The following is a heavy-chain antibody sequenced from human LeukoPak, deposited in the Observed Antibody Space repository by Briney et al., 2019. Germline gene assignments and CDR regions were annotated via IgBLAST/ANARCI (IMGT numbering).Heavy chain of an antibody. CDR1: GGSISSGGYY. D-gene: IGHD4-17*01. J-gene: IGHJ3*02. CDR2: IYYSGST. CDR3: ARDLSQDGDYVNSFDI. V-gene: IGHV4-31*03. Sequence: SETLSLTCTVSGGSISSGGYYWSWIRQHPGKGLEWIGYIYYSGSTYYNPSLKSRVTISVDTSKNQFSLKLSSVTAADTAVYYCARDLSQDGDYVNSFDIWGQGTMVTVSS.